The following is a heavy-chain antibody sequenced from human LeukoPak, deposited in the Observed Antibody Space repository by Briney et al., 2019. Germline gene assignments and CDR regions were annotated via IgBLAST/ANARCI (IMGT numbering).Heavy chain of an antibody. CDR3: ARRDGYKQFDF. Sequence: SETLSLTCAVSGGSIGSGGYYWSWIRQHPGRGLEWIGYIYYSGSIYHNPSLKSRVSISMDMSKNQFSLNLRSVTAADTAMYFCARRDGYKQFDFWGQGTLVTVSS. J-gene: IGHJ4*02. D-gene: IGHD5-24*01. CDR1: GGSIGSGGYY. V-gene: IGHV4-31*11. CDR2: IYYSGSI.